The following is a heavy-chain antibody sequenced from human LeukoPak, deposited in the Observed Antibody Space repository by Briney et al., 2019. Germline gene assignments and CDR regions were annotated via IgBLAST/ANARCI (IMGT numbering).Heavy chain of an antibody. J-gene: IGHJ3*02. V-gene: IGHV4-39*01. CDR3: ARGDPRGIFAFDI. Sequence: SETLSLTCTVSGGSISTTNYYWGWIRQSPGKGLEWFGCVYYSGSTYYNPSLKSRVTISVDTSKNQFSLKLSSVTAADTAVYYCARGDPRGIFAFDIWGQGTMVTVSS. CDR1: GGSISTTNYY. D-gene: IGHD2-15*01. CDR2: VYYSGST.